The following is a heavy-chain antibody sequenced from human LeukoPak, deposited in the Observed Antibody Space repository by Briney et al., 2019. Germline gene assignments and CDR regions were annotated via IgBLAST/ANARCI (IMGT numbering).Heavy chain of an antibody. D-gene: IGHD4-17*01. CDR3: ARNDYGDYVLGTNWFDP. Sequence: GGSLRLSCAASGFTFSSYGMNWVRQAPGKGLEWVSYISSSSSTIYYADSVKGRFTISRDNAKNSLYLQMNSLRAEDTAVYYCARNDYGDYVLGTNWFDPWGQGTLVTVSS. CDR1: GFTFSSYG. CDR2: ISSSSSTI. J-gene: IGHJ5*02. V-gene: IGHV3-48*01.